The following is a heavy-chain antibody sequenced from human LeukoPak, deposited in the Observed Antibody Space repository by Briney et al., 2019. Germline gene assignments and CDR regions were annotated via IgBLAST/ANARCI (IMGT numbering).Heavy chain of an antibody. V-gene: IGHV4-34*01. Sequence: PSETLSLNCAVYGGSFTSYYWSWIRQPPGKGLEWIGEISHTGHTNYNPSLKSRDTMSVETSKNQLSLILSSVTAADTAVYYCARGPYSSDAGYWGQGSLVTVSS. CDR2: ISHTGHT. D-gene: IGHD6-25*01. CDR1: GGSFTSYY. CDR3: ARGPYSSDAGY. J-gene: IGHJ4*02.